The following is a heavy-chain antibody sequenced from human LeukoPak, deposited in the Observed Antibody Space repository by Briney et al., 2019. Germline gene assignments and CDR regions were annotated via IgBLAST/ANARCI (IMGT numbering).Heavy chain of an antibody. Sequence: ASVKVSCKASGYTFTSYGISWVRQATGQGLEWMGWISAYNGNTNYAQKLQGRVTMTTDTSTSTAYMELRSLRSDDTAVYYCARDDIVVVPAAQFDYWGQGTLVTVSS. V-gene: IGHV1-18*01. D-gene: IGHD2-2*01. J-gene: IGHJ4*02. CDR2: ISAYNGNT. CDR1: GYTFTSYG. CDR3: ARDDIVVVPAAQFDY.